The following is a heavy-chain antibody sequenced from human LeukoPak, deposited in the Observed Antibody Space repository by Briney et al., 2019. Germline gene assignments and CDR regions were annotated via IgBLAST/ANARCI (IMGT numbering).Heavy chain of an antibody. CDR3: ALSEGDTAMVVDY. CDR1: GFTFSSYG. J-gene: IGHJ4*02. Sequence: GGSLRLSCAASGFTFSSYGMHWVRQAPGKGLEWVAVISYDGSNKYYADSVKGRFTISRDNSKNTLYLQMNSLRAEDTAVYYGALSEGDTAMVVDYWGQGTLVTVSS. D-gene: IGHD5-18*01. CDR2: ISYDGSNK. V-gene: IGHV3-30*03.